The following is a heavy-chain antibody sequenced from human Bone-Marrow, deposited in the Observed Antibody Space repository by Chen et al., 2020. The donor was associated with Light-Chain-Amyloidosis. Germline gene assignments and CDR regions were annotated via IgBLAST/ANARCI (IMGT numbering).Heavy chain of an antibody. V-gene: IGHV5-51*01. CDR1: GYNLPNYW. CDR2: IYPDDSDA. CDR3: ARRRYGYNFDY. D-gene: IGHD5-12*01. J-gene: IGHJ4*02. Sequence: EVQLEQSGPEVKKPGEYLKISCKGSGYNLPNYWIGWVRQMPGNGLEWMGVIYPDDSDARYSPSFEGQVTISADKSITTAYLQWRSLKSSDTAMYYCARRRYGYNFDYWGQGTLVTVSS.